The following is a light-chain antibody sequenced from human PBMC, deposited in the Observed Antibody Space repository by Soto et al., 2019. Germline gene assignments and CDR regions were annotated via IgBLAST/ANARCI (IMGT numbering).Light chain of an antibody. J-gene: IGKJ5*01. Sequence: EIVLTQSPATLSLSPGERATLSCGASQSVISSYLAWYQQKPGLAPRLLIYDASSRATGIPDRFSGCGSGTDFTLTISRLEPEDFAVYYCQQYGSSPITFGQGTRLEIK. CDR3: QQYGSSPIT. CDR1: QSVISSY. V-gene: IGKV3D-20*01. CDR2: DAS.